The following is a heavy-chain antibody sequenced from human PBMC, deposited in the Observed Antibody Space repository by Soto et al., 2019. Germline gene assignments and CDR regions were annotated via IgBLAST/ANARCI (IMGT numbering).Heavy chain of an antibody. V-gene: IGHV4-59*01. J-gene: IGHJ5*02. Sequence: PDGLSLTCNVSNEPLSGYYWSWFRQPPGKGLPWIGYGYFRGSDKENQSLKSRFTISINTSKKQLSLRLSSVTAADTAVYYCARSIATPGTNIDLLGQGILVT. CDR1: NEPLSGYY. CDR3: ARSIATPGTNIDL. D-gene: IGHD6-13*01. CDR2: GYFRGSD.